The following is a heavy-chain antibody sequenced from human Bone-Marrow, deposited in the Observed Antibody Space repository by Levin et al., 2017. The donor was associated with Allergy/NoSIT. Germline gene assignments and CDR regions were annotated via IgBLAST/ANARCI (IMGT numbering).Heavy chain of an antibody. D-gene: IGHD5-12*01. V-gene: IGHV3-23*01. Sequence: GGSLRLSCAGSGFTFSNHAMSWVRQSPGQGLEWLASISHSGDKTYYADSVTGRLSISRDNSKKTVDLQMSSLRLEDTAVYYCAKRKSGYSCPHALAFDSWGQGVLVIVSS. CDR3: AKRKSGYSCPHALAFDS. CDR1: GFTFSNHA. CDR2: ISHSGDKT. J-gene: IGHJ4*02.